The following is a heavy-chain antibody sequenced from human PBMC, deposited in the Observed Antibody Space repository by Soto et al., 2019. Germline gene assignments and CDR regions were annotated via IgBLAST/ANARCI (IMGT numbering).Heavy chain of an antibody. D-gene: IGHD5-12*01. J-gene: IGHJ2*01. V-gene: IGHV3-74*01. Sequence: EVQLVESGGGLVQPGGSLRLSCAASGFTFSSYWMHWVRQAPGKGLVWVSRINSDGSSTSYADSVKGRFTISRDNAKNTLYLQMNSLRAEDTAVYYCARDREGDGYTYDWYFDLWGRGTLVTVSS. CDR3: ARDREGDGYTYDWYFDL. CDR1: GFTFSSYW. CDR2: INSDGSST.